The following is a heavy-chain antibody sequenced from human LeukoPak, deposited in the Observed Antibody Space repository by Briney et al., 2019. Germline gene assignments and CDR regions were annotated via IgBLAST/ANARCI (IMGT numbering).Heavy chain of an antibody. CDR3: ARGSSGWSAGYYYGMDV. J-gene: IGHJ6*02. CDR2: ISSSSSSYI. V-gene: IGHV3-21*01. D-gene: IGHD6-19*01. Sequence: PGGSLRLSCAASGFTFSSYSMNWVRQAPGKGLEWVSSISSSSSSYIYYADSVKGRFTISRDNAKNSLYLQMNSLRAEDTAVYYCARGSSGWSAGYYYGMDVWGQGTTVTVSS. CDR1: GFTFSSYS.